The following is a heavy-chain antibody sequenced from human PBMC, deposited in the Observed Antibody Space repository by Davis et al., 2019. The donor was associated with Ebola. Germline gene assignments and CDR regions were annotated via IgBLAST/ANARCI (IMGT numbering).Heavy chain of an antibody. Sequence: SQTPSLTRAVYGGSFSGYYWSWIRQPPGKGLEWIGEINHSGSTNYNPSLKSRVTISVDTSKNQFSLKLSSVTAADTAVYYCARGIGYGPYFDYWGQGTLVTVSS. CDR2: INHSGST. CDR1: GGSFSGYY. D-gene: IGHD4-17*01. CDR3: ARGIGYGPYFDY. V-gene: IGHV4-34*01. J-gene: IGHJ4*02.